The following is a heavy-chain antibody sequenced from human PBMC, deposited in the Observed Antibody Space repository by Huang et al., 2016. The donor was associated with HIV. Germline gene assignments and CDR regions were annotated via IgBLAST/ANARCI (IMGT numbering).Heavy chain of an antibody. CDR2: ISYEGSNK. CDR1: EFSFSTYG. J-gene: IGHJ4*02. Sequence: VQLVESGGGVVQPGRSLRLACAASEFSFSTYGLHWVSQAPGKGREWVAVISYEGSNKYYAHSVKGRFTISRDTSENKVYLQMNSLRHEDTAVYYCAKDGADEEWDIDYWGQGTLVTVSS. D-gene: IGHD1-26*01. CDR3: AKDGADEEWDIDY. V-gene: IGHV3-30*18.